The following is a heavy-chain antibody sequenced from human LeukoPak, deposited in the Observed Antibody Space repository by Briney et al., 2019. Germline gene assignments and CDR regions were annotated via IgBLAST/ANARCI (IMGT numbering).Heavy chain of an antibody. D-gene: IGHD2-21*01. Sequence: SATLSLTCTVSGGSISSYYWSWIRQPPGKGLEWIGYIYYSGSTNCNPSLKSRVTISVDTSKNQFSLKLSSVTAADTAVYYCARQIEGFDYWGQGTLVPVSS. CDR1: GGSISSYY. CDR2: IYYSGST. CDR3: ARQIEGFDY. V-gene: IGHV4-59*08. J-gene: IGHJ4*02.